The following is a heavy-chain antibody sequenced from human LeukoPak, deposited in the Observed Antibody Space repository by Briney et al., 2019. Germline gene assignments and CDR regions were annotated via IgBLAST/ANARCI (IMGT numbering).Heavy chain of an antibody. V-gene: IGHV3-20*04. CDR3: ARDSGDTAMVISYFDY. CDR2: INWNGGST. Sequence: GGSLRLSCAASGFTFDDYGMSWVRQAPGKGLEWVSGINWNGGSTGYADSVKGRFTISRDNAKNSLYLQMNSLRAEDTALYYCARDSGDTAMVISYFDYWGQGTLVTVSS. J-gene: IGHJ4*02. CDR1: GFTFDDYG. D-gene: IGHD5-18*01.